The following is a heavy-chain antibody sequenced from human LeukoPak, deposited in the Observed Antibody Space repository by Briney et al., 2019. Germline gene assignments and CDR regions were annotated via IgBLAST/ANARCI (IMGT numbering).Heavy chain of an antibody. CDR3: ARSFYDILIGYYQYFDY. V-gene: IGHV3-66*01. CDR2: IYRDGSS. CDR1: GLSVSSNY. D-gene: IGHD3-9*01. Sequence: GGSLRLSCVASGLSVSSNYMSWVRQAPGKGLEWVSVIYRDGSSYYAESAKGRFTISRDNSENTLYIQMNSLRAEDTAVYYCARSFYDILIGYYQYFDYWGQGTLVTVSS. J-gene: IGHJ4*02.